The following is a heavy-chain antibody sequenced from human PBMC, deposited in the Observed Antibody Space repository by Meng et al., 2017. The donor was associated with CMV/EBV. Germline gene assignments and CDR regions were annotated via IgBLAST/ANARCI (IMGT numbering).Heavy chain of an antibody. V-gene: IGHV4-30-4*08. Sequence: HVQLQEPGPGLVKASQTLSLTCTVSGGSISSGDYYWSWIRQPPGKGLEWIGYIYYSGSTYYNPSLKSRVTISVDTSKNQFSLKLSSVTAADTAVYYCARVGRTSCYDYWGQGTLVTVSS. CDR1: GGSISSGDYY. D-gene: IGHD2-2*01. J-gene: IGHJ4*02. CDR3: ARVGRTSCYDY. CDR2: IYYSGST.